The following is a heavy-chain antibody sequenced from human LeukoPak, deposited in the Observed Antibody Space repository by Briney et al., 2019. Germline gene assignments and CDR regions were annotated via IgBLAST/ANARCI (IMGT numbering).Heavy chain of an antibody. CDR3: ATSFRVYMDY. CDR1: GFTFSSYS. J-gene: IGHJ4*02. D-gene: IGHD3-16*02. CDR2: IYSGGTT. V-gene: IGHV3-66*01. Sequence: SGGSLRLSCAASGFTFSSYSMNWVRQAPGKGLEWVSLIYSGGTTYYADSVKGRFTISRDNSKNTLYLQMNSLRAEDTAVYYCATSFRVYMDYWGQGTLVTVSS.